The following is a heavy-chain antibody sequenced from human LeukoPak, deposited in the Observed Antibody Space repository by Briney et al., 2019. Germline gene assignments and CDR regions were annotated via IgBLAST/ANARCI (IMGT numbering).Heavy chain of an antibody. J-gene: IGHJ4*02. CDR3: ARAGEYYYDSSPPSDY. D-gene: IGHD3-22*01. Sequence: PGGSLRLSCAASGFTFSSYAMSWVRQAPGKGLEWVAVISYDGSNKYYADSVKGRFTISRDNSKNTLYLQMNSLRAEDTAVYYCARAGEYYYDSSPPSDYWGQGTLVTVSS. CDR2: ISYDGSNK. V-gene: IGHV3-30-3*01. CDR1: GFTFSSYA.